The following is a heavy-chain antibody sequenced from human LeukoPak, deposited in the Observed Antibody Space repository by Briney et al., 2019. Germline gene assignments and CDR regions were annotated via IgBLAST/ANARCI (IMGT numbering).Heavy chain of an antibody. D-gene: IGHD1-1*01. CDR2: ITGTGGGGNKT. J-gene: IGHJ4*02. Sequence: GGSLRLSCAASGFTFRTYAMRWVRHAPGKGLEWVSVITGTGGGGNKTYYADSVRGRFSISRDDSKNVLFLQMNDLRVDDTAVYFCATTVTLDFWGQGTRVLVSS. CDR3: ATTVTLDF. V-gene: IGHV3-23*01. CDR1: GFTFRTYA.